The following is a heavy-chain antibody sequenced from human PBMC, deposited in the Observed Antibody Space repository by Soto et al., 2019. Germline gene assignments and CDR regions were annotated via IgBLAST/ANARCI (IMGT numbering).Heavy chain of an antibody. D-gene: IGHD3-16*02. CDR1: GFTFSSYW. Sequence: EVQLVESGGGLVQPGGSLRLSCAASGFTFSSYWMTWVRQAPGKGLEWVANIKQDGGEKYYVGSVKGRFTISRDNAENSLYLQFDSLRAEDAAVYYCARGAFPTWGSYPLDCWGQGTLVTVSS. J-gene: IGHJ4*02. CDR2: IKQDGGEK. CDR3: ARGAFPTWGSYPLDC. V-gene: IGHV3-7*04.